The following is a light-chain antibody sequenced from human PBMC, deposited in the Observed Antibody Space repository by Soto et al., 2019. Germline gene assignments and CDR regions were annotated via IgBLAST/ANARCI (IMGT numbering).Light chain of an antibody. CDR3: QQYGSSPS. CDR1: QSVSTNY. J-gene: IGKJ4*01. V-gene: IGKV3D-20*01. CDR2: DAS. Sequence: EIVLTQSPGTLSLSPGERATLSCRASQSVSTNYLAWYQQKPGLAPRLLIYDASSRATGISDRFSGSGSGTDFTLTISRLEPEDFAVYYCQQYGSSPSFGGGTKVDNK.